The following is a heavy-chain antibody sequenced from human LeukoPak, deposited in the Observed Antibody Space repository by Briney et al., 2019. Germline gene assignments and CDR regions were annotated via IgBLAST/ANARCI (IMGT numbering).Heavy chain of an antibody. CDR1: GFTLSSYW. D-gene: IGHD5-18*01. J-gene: IGHJ5*02. V-gene: IGHV3-7*05. CDR2: IKPDGSEK. Sequence: PGGSLRLSCAASGFTLSSYWMTWVRQAPGKGLEWVANIKPDGSEKTYVDSVKGRFTMSRDNAKNSVYLQMISLRVEDTAVYYCTRVPEYSTGFLDRWGQGTLVTVSS. CDR3: TRVPEYSTGFLDR.